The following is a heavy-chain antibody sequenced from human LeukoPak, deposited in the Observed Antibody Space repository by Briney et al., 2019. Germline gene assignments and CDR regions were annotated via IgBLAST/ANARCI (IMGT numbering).Heavy chain of an antibody. V-gene: IGHV1-8*01. Sequence: GASVKVSCKASGYTFTSYDINWVRQATGQGLEWMGWMNPNSGNTGYAQKFKGRVTMTRNTSISTAYMELSSLRSEERAVYYCARGYSGYSAFDYWGQGTLVTVSS. CDR3: ARGYSGYSAFDY. J-gene: IGHJ4*02. CDR1: GYTFTSYD. CDR2: MNPNSGNT. D-gene: IGHD5-12*01.